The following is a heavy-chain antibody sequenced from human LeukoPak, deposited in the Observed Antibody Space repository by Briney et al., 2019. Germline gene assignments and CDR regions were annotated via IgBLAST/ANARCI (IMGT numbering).Heavy chain of an antibody. CDR1: GYTFTGYY. CDR2: INPNSGGT. Sequence: ASVKVSCKASGYTFTGYYMHWVRQAPGQGLEWMGWINPNSGGTNYEQKFQGRVTMTRDTSISTAYMELSRLRSDDTAVYYCARSIAAAGHFDYWGQGTLVTVSS. D-gene: IGHD6-13*01. CDR3: ARSIAAAGHFDY. J-gene: IGHJ4*02. V-gene: IGHV1-2*02.